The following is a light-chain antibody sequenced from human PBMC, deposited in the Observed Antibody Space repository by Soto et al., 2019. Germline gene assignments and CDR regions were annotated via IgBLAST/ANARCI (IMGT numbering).Light chain of an antibody. CDR2: GNG. V-gene: IGLV1-40*01. J-gene: IGLJ1*01. CDR3: QSYDSSLSGSEV. CDR1: SSNIGAGHD. Sequence: QCVVTQPPWVSGAPGQRFTISCTGSSSNIGAGHDVHWYQQLPGTAPKLLIYGNGNRPSGVPDRFSGSKSGTSASLAIAGLQADDEADYYCQSYDSSLSGSEVFGTGTKVTVL.